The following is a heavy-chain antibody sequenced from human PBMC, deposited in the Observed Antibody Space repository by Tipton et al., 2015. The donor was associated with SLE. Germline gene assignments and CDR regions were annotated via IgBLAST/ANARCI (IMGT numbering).Heavy chain of an antibody. D-gene: IGHD2-2*01. Sequence: SLRLSCAASGITFTDYAMNWVRQAPGKGLEWVSAASGRRGATFYADSVRGRFTISRDNSRNTLYLQMNGLRAEDTAVYYCAKESCSASCSANFFDSWGQGTLVSVSS. J-gene: IGHJ4*02. CDR2: ASGRRGAT. V-gene: IGHV3-23*01. CDR3: AKESCSASCSANFFDS. CDR1: GITFTDYA.